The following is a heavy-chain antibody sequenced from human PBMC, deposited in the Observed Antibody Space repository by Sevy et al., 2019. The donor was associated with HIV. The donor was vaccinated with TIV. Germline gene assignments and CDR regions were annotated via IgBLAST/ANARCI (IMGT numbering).Heavy chain of an antibody. J-gene: IGHJ3*02. CDR3: ARVGAWYYGSTGNAFDI. D-gene: IGHD3-10*01. V-gene: IGHV4-61*01. CDR2: IYYSGNT. Sequence: SETLSLTCTVSGGSVSSGSYYWSWIRQPPGKGLEWIGYIYYSGNTNYKPSLKSRVTISVDTSKNQFSLKLSSVTAADTAVYYCARVGAWYYGSTGNAFDIWGQGTMVTVSS. CDR1: GGSVSSGSYY.